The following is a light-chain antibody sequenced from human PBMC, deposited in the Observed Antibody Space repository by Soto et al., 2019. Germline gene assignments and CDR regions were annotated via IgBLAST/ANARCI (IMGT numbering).Light chain of an antibody. CDR2: KAS. CDR1: QSISSW. CDR3: QQYDSYPLT. J-gene: IGKJ4*01. Sequence: DIQMTQSPSTLSASVGDRVTITCRASQSISSWLAWYQHKPGKAPNLLIYKASSLESGVPSRFSVSGSGTEFTLTVSSLQPDDLATYYCQQYDSYPLTFGGGTKVEIK. V-gene: IGKV1-5*03.